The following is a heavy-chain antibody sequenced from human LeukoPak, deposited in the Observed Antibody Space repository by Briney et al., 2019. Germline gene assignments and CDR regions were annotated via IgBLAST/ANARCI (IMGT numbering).Heavy chain of an antibody. V-gene: IGHV3-74*01. CDR2: INSDGSTT. J-gene: IGHJ4*02. Sequence: GGSLRLSCAASGFTFSNYWMHWVRQAPGKGLIWVSRINSDGSTTTYADSVKGRFTISRDNAKNTLYLQMDSLRAEDTAIYYCAKIPSATENFNYWGQGTLVMVSS. CDR1: GFTFSNYW. CDR3: AKIPSATENFNY. D-gene: IGHD5-12*01.